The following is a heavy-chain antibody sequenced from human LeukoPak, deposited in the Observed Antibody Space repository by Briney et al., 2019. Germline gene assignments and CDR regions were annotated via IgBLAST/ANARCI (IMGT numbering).Heavy chain of an antibody. CDR1: GFTFSSYD. D-gene: IGHD3-10*01. CDR2: IGTAGDT. Sequence: GGSLRLSCAASGFTFSSYDMHWVRQATGKGLEWVSAIGTAGDTYYPGSVKGRFTISRENAKNSLYLQMNSLRAGDTAVYYCAREPYYYGSGPRLEFDLWGRGTLVTVSS. CDR3: AREPYYYGSGPRLEFDL. V-gene: IGHV3-13*01. J-gene: IGHJ2*01.